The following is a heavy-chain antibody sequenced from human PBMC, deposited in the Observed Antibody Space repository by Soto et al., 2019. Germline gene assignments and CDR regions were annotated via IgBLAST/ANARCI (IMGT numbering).Heavy chain of an antibody. J-gene: IGHJ3*02. CDR1: GYSFSSYW. CDR2: IYPGDSDT. Sequence: EVQLVQSGAEVKKPGESLRISCKASGYSFSSYWIGWVRQKPGKGLEWMGVIYPGDSDTRYSPSFQGQVTISADTSISTAYLQWNSLKASDTATYYCARPVVASLRDAFDIWGQGTMVTVSS. CDR3: ARPVVASLRDAFDI. V-gene: IGHV5-51*03. D-gene: IGHD2-15*01.